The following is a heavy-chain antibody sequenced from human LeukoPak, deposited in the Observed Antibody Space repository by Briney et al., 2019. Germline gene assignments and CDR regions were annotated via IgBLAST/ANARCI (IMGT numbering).Heavy chain of an antibody. J-gene: IGHJ4*02. Sequence: GGSLRLSCAASGFPFSSYWMNWVRQAPGKRPEGVGNIDQGGSETNYVDSVKGRFSFSRDNAKTSLYLQMNSLRAEDTAVYYCVTDRRVGGWDVRFDYWGQGALVTVSS. CDR3: VTDRRVGGWDVRFDY. CDR1: GFPFSSYW. CDR2: IDQGGSET. V-gene: IGHV3-7*01. D-gene: IGHD1-26*01.